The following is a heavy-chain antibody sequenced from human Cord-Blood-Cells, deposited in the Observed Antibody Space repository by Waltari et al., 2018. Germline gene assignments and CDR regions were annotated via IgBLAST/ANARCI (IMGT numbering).Heavy chain of an antibody. V-gene: IGHV3-49*03. D-gene: IGHD3-10*01. CDR2: IRSKAYGGTT. CDR1: GFTFGDYA. Sequence: SGFTFGDYAMSWFRQAPGKGLEWVGFIRSKAYGGTTEYAASVKGRFTISRDDSKSIAYLQMNSLKTEDTAVYYCTRDHYYGSGSYYNSPFYYYYGMDVWGQG. CDR3: TRDHYYGSGSYYNSPFYYYYGMDV. J-gene: IGHJ6*02.